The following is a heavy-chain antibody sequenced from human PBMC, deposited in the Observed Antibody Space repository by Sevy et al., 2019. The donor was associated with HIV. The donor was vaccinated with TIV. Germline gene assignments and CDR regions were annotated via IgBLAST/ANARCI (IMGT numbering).Heavy chain of an antibody. Sequence: GRSLRLSCAISGFTVNDKYIIWVRQAPGKLLQWVSVIFSSGSTYYADSAKGRFTISRDNSKNTVDLQMNSVRAEDTAVYYGLCLFLGYRSGWSYFDYWGQRTLVTVSS. D-gene: IGHD6-19*01. V-gene: IGHV3-66*02. CDR3: LCLFLGYRSGWSYFDY. CDR2: IFSSGST. CDR1: GFTVNDKY. J-gene: IGHJ4*02.